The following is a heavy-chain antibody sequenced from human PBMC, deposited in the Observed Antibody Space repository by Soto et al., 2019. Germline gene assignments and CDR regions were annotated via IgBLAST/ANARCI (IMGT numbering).Heavy chain of an antibody. Sequence: SETLSLTCTVSGGSISSSSYYWGWIRQPPGKGLEWIGSIYYSGSTYYNPSLKSRVTISVDTSKNQFSLKLSSVTAADTAVYYCARMVRGATDDYWGQGTLVTVSS. D-gene: IGHD3-10*01. CDR2: IYYSGST. CDR3: ARMVRGATDDY. V-gene: IGHV4-39*01. J-gene: IGHJ4*02. CDR1: GGSISSSSYY.